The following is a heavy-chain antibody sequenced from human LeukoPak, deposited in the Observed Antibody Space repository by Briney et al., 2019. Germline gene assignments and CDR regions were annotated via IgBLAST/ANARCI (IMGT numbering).Heavy chain of an antibody. V-gene: IGHV3-23*01. CDR1: GFTFSSYG. Sequence: PGGSLRLSCAASGFTFSSYGMSWVRQAPGKGLEWVSAISGSGGSTYYADSVKGRFTISRDNSKNTLYLQMNSLRAEDTAVYYCARDRYRWFGDTRFDYWGQGTLVTVSS. J-gene: IGHJ4*02. CDR3: ARDRYRWFGDTRFDY. CDR2: ISGSGGST. D-gene: IGHD3-10*01.